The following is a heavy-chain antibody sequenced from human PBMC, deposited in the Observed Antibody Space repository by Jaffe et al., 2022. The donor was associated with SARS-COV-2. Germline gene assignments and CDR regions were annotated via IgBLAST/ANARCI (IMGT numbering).Heavy chain of an antibody. CDR1: GFTFSSYA. Sequence: QVQLVESGGGVVQPGRSLRLSCAASGFTFSSYAMHWVRQAPGKGLEWVAVISYDGSNKYYADSVKGRFTISRDNSKNTLYLQMNSLRAEDTAVYYCAREMAYSSSWYPWFDPWGQGTLVTVSS. CDR2: ISYDGSNK. J-gene: IGHJ5*02. CDR3: AREMAYSSSWYPWFDP. D-gene: IGHD6-13*01. V-gene: IGHV3-30-3*01.